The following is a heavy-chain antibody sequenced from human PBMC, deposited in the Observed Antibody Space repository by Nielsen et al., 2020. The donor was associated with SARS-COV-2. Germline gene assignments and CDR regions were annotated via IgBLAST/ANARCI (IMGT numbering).Heavy chain of an antibody. Sequence: GESLKISCAASGFTFSNAWMSWVRQAPGKGLEWVGRIKSKTDGGTTDYAAPVKGRFTISRDDSKNTLYLQMNSLKTEDTAVYYCTTDRGIAARYDAFDIWGQGTMVTVSS. CDR3: TTDRGIAARYDAFDI. CDR1: GFTFSNAW. J-gene: IGHJ3*02. CDR2: IKSKTDGGTT. D-gene: IGHD6-6*01. V-gene: IGHV3-15*01.